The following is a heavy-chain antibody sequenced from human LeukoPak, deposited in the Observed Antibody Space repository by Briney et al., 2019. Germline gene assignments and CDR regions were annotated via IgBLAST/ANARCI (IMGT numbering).Heavy chain of an antibody. D-gene: IGHD3-3*01. V-gene: IGHV1-18*01. CDR2: ISGYTGNT. Sequence: GASVTVSCKASGYTFTSYGISWVRQAPGQGLEWMGWISGYTGNTNYAHKLQGRVTMTTDTSTSTAYMELRSLRSDDTAVYYCARRTIFGVVTFDYWGQGTLVTVPS. CDR1: GYTFTSYG. J-gene: IGHJ4*02. CDR3: ARRTIFGVVTFDY.